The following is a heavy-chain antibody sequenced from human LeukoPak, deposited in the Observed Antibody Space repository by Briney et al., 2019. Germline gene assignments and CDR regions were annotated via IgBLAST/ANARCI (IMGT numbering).Heavy chain of an antibody. CDR2: ISGSGVST. Sequence: GGSLRLSCAASAFTFRSYGMSWVRQAPGQGLECVSTISGSGVSTHYADSVKGRFTISRDNSKSTLFLQMNSLRAEDTAVYSCAKGERYSDYTGEYWYFDLWGRGTLVTVSS. CDR1: AFTFRSYG. J-gene: IGHJ2*01. CDR3: AKGERYSDYTGEYWYFDL. V-gene: IGHV3-23*01. D-gene: IGHD5-12*01.